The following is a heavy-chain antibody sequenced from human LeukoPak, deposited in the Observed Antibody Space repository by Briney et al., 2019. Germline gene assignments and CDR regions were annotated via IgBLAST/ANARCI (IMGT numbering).Heavy chain of an antibody. J-gene: IGHJ3*02. CDR1: GYSFTSYW. CDR3: ARHGQLWGDAFDI. D-gene: IGHD5-18*01. V-gene: IGHV5-51*01. Sequence: AESLKISCKGSGYSFTSYWIGWVRQLPGKGLEWRVIIYPGDSDTRYSPYFQGEVTITADKSISTAYLQWSSLKASDTAMYYCARHGQLWGDAFDIWGQGTMVTVSS. CDR2: IYPGDSDT.